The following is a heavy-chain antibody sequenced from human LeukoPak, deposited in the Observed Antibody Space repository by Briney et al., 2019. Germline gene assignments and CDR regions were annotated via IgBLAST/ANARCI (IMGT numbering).Heavy chain of an antibody. V-gene: IGHV1-2*04. CDR2: INPNSGGT. Sequence: ASVKVSCKASGGTFTGYYMHWVRQAPGQGLEWMGWINPNSGGTNYAQKFQGWVTMTRDTSISTAYMELSRLRSDDTAVYYCARDEVSGYCSSTSCQHFYGMDVWGQGTTVTVSS. J-gene: IGHJ6*02. D-gene: IGHD2-2*01. CDR3: ARDEVSGYCSSTSCQHFYGMDV. CDR1: GGTFTGYY.